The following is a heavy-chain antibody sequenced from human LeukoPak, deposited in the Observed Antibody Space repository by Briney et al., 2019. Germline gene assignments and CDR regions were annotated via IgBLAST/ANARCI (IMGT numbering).Heavy chain of an antibody. Sequence: PSETLSLTCTVSGGSSSSYYWSWIRQPPGKGLEWIGYIYYSGSTNYNPSLKSRVTISVDTSENQFSLKLSSVTAADTAVYYCARDQIRSGAFDYWGQGTLVTVSS. CDR1: GGSSSSYY. CDR2: IYYSGST. V-gene: IGHV4-59*01. CDR3: ARDQIRSGAFDY. J-gene: IGHJ4*02.